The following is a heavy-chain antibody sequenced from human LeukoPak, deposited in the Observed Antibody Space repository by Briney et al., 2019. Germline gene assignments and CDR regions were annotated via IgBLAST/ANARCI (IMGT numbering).Heavy chain of an antibody. Sequence: ASVKVSCKVSGYTLTELSMHWVRQAPGKGLEWVAGFDSEDGETIYAQKFQGRVTMTEDTSTDTAYMELSSLRSEDTAVYYCATGGGYDILTGFVYWGQGTLVTVSS. CDR2: FDSEDGET. J-gene: IGHJ4*02. CDR3: ATGGGYDILTGFVY. CDR1: GYTLTELS. V-gene: IGHV1-24*01. D-gene: IGHD3-9*01.